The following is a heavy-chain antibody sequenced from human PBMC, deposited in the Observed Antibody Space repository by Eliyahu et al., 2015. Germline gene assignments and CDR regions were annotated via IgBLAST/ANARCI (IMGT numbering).Heavy chain of an antibody. J-gene: IGHJ4*02. CDR2: IFWSDEI. D-gene: IGHD3-22*01. V-gene: IGHV2-5*01. CDR3: AHRLNSGFFDS. CDR1: GFSLTTSGVG. Sequence: QITLKESGPTLVEPTQTLTLTCTFSGFSLTTSGVGVGWIRQPPGQALEWLALIFWSDEIHYSPSLASRLTITKDTSKNQVVLTMTNMDPVDTTTYYCAHRLNSGFFDSWGQGIMVTVSS.